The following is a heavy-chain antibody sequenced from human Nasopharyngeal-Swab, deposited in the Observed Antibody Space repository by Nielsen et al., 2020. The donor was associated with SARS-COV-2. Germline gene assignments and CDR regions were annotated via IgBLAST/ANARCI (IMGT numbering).Heavy chain of an antibody. CDR1: GFTFSSYA. V-gene: IGHV3-30-3*01. D-gene: IGHD6-13*01. CDR3: ARSYSSSWYGDYYMDV. Sequence: GESLKISCAASGFTFSSYAMHWVRQAPGKGPEWVAVISYDGSNKYYADSVKGRFTISRDNSKNTLYLQMNSLRAEDTAVYYCARSYSSSWYGDYYMDVWGKGTTVTVSS. J-gene: IGHJ6*03. CDR2: ISYDGSNK.